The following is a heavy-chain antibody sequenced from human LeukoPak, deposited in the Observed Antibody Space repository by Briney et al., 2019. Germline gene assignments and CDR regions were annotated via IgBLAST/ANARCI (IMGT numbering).Heavy chain of an antibody. D-gene: IGHD2-2*02. CDR3: ARVSLYCTSTSCYMTHTTYFDY. V-gene: IGHV1-2*02. CDR2: INPNSGST. J-gene: IGHJ4*02. CDR1: GYTFTGYY. Sequence: ASVKVSCKTSGYTFTGYYMHWVRQAPGQGLEWMGWINPNSGSTNYAQKLQGRVTMTTDTSTSTAYMELRSLRSDDTAVYYCARVSLYCTSTSCYMTHTTYFDYWGQGTLVTVSS.